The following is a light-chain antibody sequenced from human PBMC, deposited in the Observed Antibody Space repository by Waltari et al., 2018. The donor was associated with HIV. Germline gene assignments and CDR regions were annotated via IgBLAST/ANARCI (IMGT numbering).Light chain of an antibody. CDR2: EVT. CDR1: SSDLINYNY. J-gene: IGLJ1*01. Sequence: QSALTQPPSASGSPGQSVTISCTGTSSDLINYNYVSWYQQYPGKAPKLIIFEVTKRPSGFPDRFSGSKSGDTASLTVSGLQAEDEADYYCSSYAGSDNPYVFGSGTKVTVL. V-gene: IGLV2-8*01. CDR3: SSYAGSDNPYV.